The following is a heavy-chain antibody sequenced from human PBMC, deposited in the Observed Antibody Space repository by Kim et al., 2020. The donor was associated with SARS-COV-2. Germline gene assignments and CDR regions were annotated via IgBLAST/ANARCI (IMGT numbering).Heavy chain of an antibody. CDR3: ARGARITIFGVVIAYYFDY. V-gene: IGHV4-34*01. Sequence: SETLSLTCAVYGGSFSGYYWSWIRQPPGKGLEWIGEINHSGSTNYNPSLKSRVTISVDTSKNQFSLKLSSVTAADTAVYYCARGARITIFGVVIAYYFDYWGQGTLVTVSS. J-gene: IGHJ4*02. CDR2: INHSGST. D-gene: IGHD3-3*01. CDR1: GGSFSGYY.